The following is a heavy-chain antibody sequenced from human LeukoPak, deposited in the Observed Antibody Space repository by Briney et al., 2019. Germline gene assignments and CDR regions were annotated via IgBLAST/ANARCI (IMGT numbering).Heavy chain of an antibody. V-gene: IGHV3-30-3*01. Sequence: GGSLRLSCAASGFTFSSHAMHWVRQAPGKGLEWVAVISYDGSNKYYADSVKGRFTISRDNSKNTLYLQMNSLRAEDTAVYYCARVGLRYFDWLSQLDYWGQGTLVTVSS. D-gene: IGHD3-9*01. CDR3: ARVGLRYFDWLSQLDY. J-gene: IGHJ4*02. CDR2: ISYDGSNK. CDR1: GFTFSSHA.